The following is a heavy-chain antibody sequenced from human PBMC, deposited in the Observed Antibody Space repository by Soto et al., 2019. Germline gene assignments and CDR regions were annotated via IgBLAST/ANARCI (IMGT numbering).Heavy chain of an antibody. V-gene: IGHV4-31*03. Sequence: QVQLQESGPGLVKPSQTLSLTCTVSGGSISSGGYYWSWIRQHPGKGLEWIGYIYYSGSTYYNPSLKSRVTISVDTSKNQFSLKLSSVTAADTAVYYCARVMADYYDSDDSLAPLTGKTEYFQHWGQGTLVTVSS. J-gene: IGHJ1*01. CDR2: IYYSGST. D-gene: IGHD3-22*01. CDR3: ARVMADYYDSDDSLAPLTGKTEYFQH. CDR1: GGSISSGGYY.